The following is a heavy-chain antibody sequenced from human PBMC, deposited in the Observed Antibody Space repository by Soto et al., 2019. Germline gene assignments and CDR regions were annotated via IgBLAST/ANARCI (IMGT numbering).Heavy chain of an antibody. CDR2: ISGSGGST. CDR1: GFTFSSYA. V-gene: IGHV3-23*01. CDR3: AKDLAGRGRFDY. Sequence: EVQLLESGGGLVQPGGSLRLSCAASGFTFSSYAMSWVRQAPGKGLEWVSAISGSGGSTYYADSVKGRFTISRDNSKNTLYLQINSLRAGDTAVYYCAKDLAGRGRFDYWGRGPRVTVPS. D-gene: IGHD6-19*01. J-gene: IGHJ4*02.